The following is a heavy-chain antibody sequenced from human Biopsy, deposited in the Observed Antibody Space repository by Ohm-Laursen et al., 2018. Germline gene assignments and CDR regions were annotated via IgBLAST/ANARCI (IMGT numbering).Heavy chain of an antibody. J-gene: IGHJ6*02. CDR1: GFTFSVYA. CDR3: ARSPGRDRMDV. D-gene: IGHD1-14*01. CDR2: INVYSNKK. V-gene: IGHV3-48*04. Sequence: SLRLSCAASGFTFSVYAMHWVRQAPGRGLEWVSYINVYSNKKYYADSVKGRFIVSRDNDKNSLYLQMNSLRAEDTAVYHCARSPGRDRMDVWGQGTTVIVSS.